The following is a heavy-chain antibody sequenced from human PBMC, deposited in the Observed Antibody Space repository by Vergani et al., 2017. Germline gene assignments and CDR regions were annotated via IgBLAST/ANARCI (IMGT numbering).Heavy chain of an antibody. V-gene: IGHV4-38-2*01. D-gene: IGHD3-22*01. J-gene: IGHJ4*02. CDR2: IYHSGST. Sequence: QVRLQESGPGLVKPSETLSLTCAVSGYSISSGYYWGWIRQPPGKGLEWIGSIYHSGSTYYNPSLKSRVTISVDTSKNQFSLKLSSVAAADTAVYYCARHSERYYYDSSGYWGCWGQGTLVTVSS. CDR1: GYSISSGYY. CDR3: ARHSERYYYDSSGYWGC.